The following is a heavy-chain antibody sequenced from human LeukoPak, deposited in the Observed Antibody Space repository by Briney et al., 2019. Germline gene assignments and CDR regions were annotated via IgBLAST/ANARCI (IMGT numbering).Heavy chain of an antibody. CDR3: ARLYTCLTRSIWGRFAS. CDR2: HSPGDTHS. J-gene: IGHJ5*01. CDR1: GYTFNNYW. V-gene: IGHV5-51*01. D-gene: IGHD3-16*01. Sequence: GEPLKIYCKTSGYTFNNYWIAWLRQVPGQGLERMGIHSPGDTHSRYSPSSQGQVTISADKSITTAYLQWSSLKASDTAIYYCARLYTCLTRSIWGRFASWGQGTLVTVSS.